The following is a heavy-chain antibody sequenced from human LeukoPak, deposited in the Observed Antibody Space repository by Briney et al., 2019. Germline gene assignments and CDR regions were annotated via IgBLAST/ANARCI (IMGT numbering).Heavy chain of an antibody. CDR1: GFTFDDYG. J-gene: IGHJ2*01. V-gene: IGHV3-20*04. CDR3: ASTVTTDDWYFDL. CDR2: INWNGGST. Sequence: PGGSLRLSCAASGFTFDDYGMSWVRQAPGKGPEWVSGINWNGGSTGYTDSVKGRLTISRDNAKNSLYLQMNSLRAEDTALYYCASTVTTDDWYFDLWGRGTLVTVSS. D-gene: IGHD4-17*01.